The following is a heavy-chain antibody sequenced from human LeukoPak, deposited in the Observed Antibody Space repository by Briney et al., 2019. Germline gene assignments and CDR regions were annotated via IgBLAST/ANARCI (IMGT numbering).Heavy chain of an antibody. CDR2: INSDGSST. Sequence: PGGSLRLSCAASGFTFSSYWMHWVRQAPGKGLVWVSRINSDGSSTSYADSVKGRFTNSRDNAKNTLYLQMNSLRAEDTAVYYCARAHNWGSSYFDLWGRGTLVTVSS. J-gene: IGHJ2*01. D-gene: IGHD7-27*01. CDR3: ARAHNWGSSYFDL. CDR1: GFTFSSYW. V-gene: IGHV3-74*01.